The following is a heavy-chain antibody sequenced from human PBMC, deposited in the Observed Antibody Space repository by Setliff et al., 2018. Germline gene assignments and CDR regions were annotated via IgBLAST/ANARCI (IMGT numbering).Heavy chain of an antibody. J-gene: IGHJ4*02. D-gene: IGHD1-1*01. Sequence: SETLSLTCTVSGGSVGGGSYYWSWIRQPAGKGLEWIGSIYYTGSTYYNPSLKSRVTMSVDTSKRQFSLKLGSATAADTAVYYCARDMGQPYYFESWGLGTLVTVSS. CDR2: IYYTGST. CDR3: ARDMGQPYYFES. CDR1: GGSVGGGSYY. V-gene: IGHV4-39*07.